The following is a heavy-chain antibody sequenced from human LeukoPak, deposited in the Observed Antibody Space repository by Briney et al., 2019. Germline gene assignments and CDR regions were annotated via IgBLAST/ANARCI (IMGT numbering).Heavy chain of an antibody. D-gene: IGHD2-2*01. CDR1: GFTFSSYE. J-gene: IGHJ5*02. Sequence: PGGSLRLSCAAPGFTFSSYEMNWVRQAPGKGLEWVSYISSSGSTIYYADSVKGRFTISRDNAKNSLYLQMNSLRAEDTAVYYCVSEDCSSTSCKGFDPWGQGTLVTVSS. CDR3: VSEDCSSTSCKGFDP. CDR2: ISSSGSTI. V-gene: IGHV3-48*03.